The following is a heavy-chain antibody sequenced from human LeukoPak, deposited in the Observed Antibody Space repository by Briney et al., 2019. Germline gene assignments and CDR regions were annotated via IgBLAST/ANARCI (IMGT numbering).Heavy chain of an antibody. V-gene: IGHV3-74*01. Sequence: GGSLRLSCAASGFTFTSSRMLWVRQTPGKGLVWVSNINTDGSSTNYADSVKGRFAISRDNAKNTLFLQMNSLRAEDTAIYYCVRSWGEDYWGQGTLVTVSS. CDR2: INTDGSST. D-gene: IGHD3-16*01. J-gene: IGHJ4*02. CDR1: GFTFTSSR. CDR3: VRSWGEDY.